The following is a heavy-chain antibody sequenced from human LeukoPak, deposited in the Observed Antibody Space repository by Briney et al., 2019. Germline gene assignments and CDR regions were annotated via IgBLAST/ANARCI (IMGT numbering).Heavy chain of an antibody. J-gene: IGHJ4*02. CDR3: ARAYSGYDCDY. CDR2: INPDSGGT. D-gene: IGHD5-12*01. Sequence: ASVNVSCKASGYTFTGHYMHWVRQPPGQGLGWMGWINPDSGGTNYAQKFQGRVTMTKDTSISTAYMELTRLRSDDTAVYYCARAYSGYDCDYWGQGTLVTVSS. V-gene: IGHV1-2*02. CDR1: GYTFTGHY.